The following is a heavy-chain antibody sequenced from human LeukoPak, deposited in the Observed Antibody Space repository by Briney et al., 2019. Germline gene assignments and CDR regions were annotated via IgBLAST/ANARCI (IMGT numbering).Heavy chain of an antibody. CDR3: ASQYSSSWYEYYYYYGMDV. CDR1: GFTFSSYW. V-gene: IGHV3-7*01. J-gene: IGHJ6*02. CDR2: TKQDGSEK. D-gene: IGHD6-13*01. Sequence: QAGGSLRLSCAASGFTFSSYWMSWVRQAPGKGLEWVANTKQDGSEKYYVDSVKGRFTISRDNAKNSLYLQMNSLRDEDTAVYYCASQYSSSWYEYYYYYGMDVWGQGTTVTVSS.